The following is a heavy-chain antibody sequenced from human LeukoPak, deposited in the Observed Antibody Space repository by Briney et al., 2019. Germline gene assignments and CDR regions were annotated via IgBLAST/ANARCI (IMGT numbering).Heavy chain of an antibody. J-gene: IGHJ6*03. V-gene: IGHV1-2*02. CDR3: ARGMEPLNLYYMDV. CDR1: GYTFTGYY. D-gene: IGHD1-26*01. CDR2: INPNSGGT. Sequence: ASVKVSCKASGYTFTGYYMHWVRQAPGQGLEWMGWINPNSGGTNYAQKFKGRVTMTRDTSIGTAYMELSRLRSDDKAVYYCARGMEPLNLYYMDVWGKGTTVTVSS.